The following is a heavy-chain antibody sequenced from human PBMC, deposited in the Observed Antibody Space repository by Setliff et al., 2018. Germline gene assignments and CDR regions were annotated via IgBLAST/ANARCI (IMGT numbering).Heavy chain of an antibody. J-gene: IGHJ4*02. CDR1: GGSISSGNYY. D-gene: IGHD3-22*01. CDR2: IYHSGGT. V-gene: IGHV4-39*01. CDR3: ARQPEGGYYDSSGYYGMAPYYFDY. Sequence: SETLSLTCTVSGGSISSGNYYWGWIRQPPGKGLEWIGSIYHSGGTYYTPSLKSRVTISVETSKNQFSLKLSSVTAADTAVYYCARQPEGGYYDSSGYYGMAPYYFDYWGQGTLVTVSS.